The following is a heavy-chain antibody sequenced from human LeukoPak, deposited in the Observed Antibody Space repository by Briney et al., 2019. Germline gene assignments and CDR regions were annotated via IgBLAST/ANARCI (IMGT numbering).Heavy chain of an antibody. J-gene: IGHJ4*02. CDR3: ARGVEPLAANTLAY. D-gene: IGHD1-14*01. CDR2: LYSDGNT. V-gene: IGHV3-53*01. Sequence: PGGSLRLSCAASGFTVITNDMTWVRQAPGKGLECVSVLYSDGNTKYADSVQGRLTISRDNSKNTLYLEMNSLSPDDTAVYYCARGVEPLAANTLAYWGQGTVVTVSS. CDR1: GFTVITND.